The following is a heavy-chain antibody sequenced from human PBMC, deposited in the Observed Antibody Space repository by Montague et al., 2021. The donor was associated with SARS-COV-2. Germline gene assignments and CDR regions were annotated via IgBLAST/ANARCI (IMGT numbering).Heavy chain of an antibody. CDR2: ISYDGSNK. CDR1: GFTFSSYA. V-gene: IGHV3-30*04. CDR3: ARDLGFYGMDV. J-gene: IGHJ6*02. Sequence: SLRLSCAASGFTFSSYAMYWVRQAPGKGLEWVAVISYDGSNKYYADSVKGRFTISRDNSKNTLYLQMNSLRAEDTAVYYCARDLGFYGMDVWGQGTTVTVSS.